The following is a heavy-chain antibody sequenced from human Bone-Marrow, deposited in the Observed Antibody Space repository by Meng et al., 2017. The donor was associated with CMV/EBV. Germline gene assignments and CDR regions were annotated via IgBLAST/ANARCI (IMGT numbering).Heavy chain of an antibody. D-gene: IGHD4-17*01. CDR2: IRYDGSNK. CDR1: GFTFSSYC. J-gene: IGHJ4*02. V-gene: IGHV3-30*02. Sequence: GESLKISCAASGFTFSSYCMHWVRQAPGKGLEWVAFIRYDGSNKYYADSVKGRFTISRDNSKNTLYLPMTSLRAEDTAVYYGARNPVTNTRGSHFDYWGQGTLVTVSS. CDR3: ARNPVTNTRGSHFDY.